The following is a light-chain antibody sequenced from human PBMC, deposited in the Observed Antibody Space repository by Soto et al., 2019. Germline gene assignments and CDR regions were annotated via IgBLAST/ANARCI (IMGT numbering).Light chain of an antibody. CDR2: DAS. J-gene: IGKJ2*01. Sequence: DIQMTQSPSSLSASVGDRVTITCQASQDLSNYLNWYQQKPGKAPKLLIYDASNLETGVPSRFSGSGSGTDFTFTTSSLQPEDIATYYCQQYDNLPYTFGQGTKLEIK. CDR3: QQYDNLPYT. V-gene: IGKV1-33*01. CDR1: QDLSNY.